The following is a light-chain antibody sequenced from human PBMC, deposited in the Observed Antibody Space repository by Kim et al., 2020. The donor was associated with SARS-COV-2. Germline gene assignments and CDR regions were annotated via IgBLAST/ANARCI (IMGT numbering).Light chain of an antibody. V-gene: IGKV3-20*01. CDR2: DAS. Sequence: SPGEGATLSCGASQSVSSSSLAWYQQKPGQPPRLLIYDASSRAAAIPATFIGSGSGTDFTLTISRLQPEDFAVYYCQQYGSSPRYTFGQGTKLEI. J-gene: IGKJ2*01. CDR1: QSVSSSS. CDR3: QQYGSSPRYT.